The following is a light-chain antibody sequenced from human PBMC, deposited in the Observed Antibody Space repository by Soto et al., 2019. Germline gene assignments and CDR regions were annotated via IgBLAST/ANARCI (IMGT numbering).Light chain of an antibody. CDR1: QSISSY. V-gene: IGKV1-39*01. Sequence: DIQMTQSPSSLSASVGDRVTITCRASQSISSYLNWYQQKPGQAPKLLIHAASSLQSGVPSRFSGSGSGTDFTLSISSLQPGDFATYYCQQSYTTPPTFGQGTKLEIK. CDR2: AAS. J-gene: IGKJ2*01. CDR3: QQSYTTPPT.